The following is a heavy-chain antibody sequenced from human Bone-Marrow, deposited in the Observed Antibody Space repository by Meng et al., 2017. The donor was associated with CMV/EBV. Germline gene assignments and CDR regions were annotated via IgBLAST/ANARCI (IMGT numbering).Heavy chain of an antibody. J-gene: IGHJ4*02. V-gene: IGHV3-15*01. CDR2: IRNEADGGTV. CDR1: GFTVSSNY. D-gene: IGHD5-12*01. Sequence: LSLTCAASGFTVSSNYMSWVRQPPGKGPEWVGRIRNEADGGTVDYGPSVEGRFTISRDDSTNTVYLQMNSLKIEDTAVYYCLTTYNGGSPHRPYWGQGTVVTVSS. CDR3: LTTYNGGSPHRPY.